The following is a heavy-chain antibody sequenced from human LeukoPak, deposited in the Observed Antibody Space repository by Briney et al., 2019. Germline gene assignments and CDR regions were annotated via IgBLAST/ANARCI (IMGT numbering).Heavy chain of an antibody. CDR1: GGSMSSGGYF. CDR2: IYYSGST. J-gene: IGHJ4*02. CDR3: ARVNHYALDS. V-gene: IGHV4-31*03. Sequence: PSETLSLTCTVSGGSMSSGGYFWSWIRQHPGKGLEWIGYIYYSGSTYYNPSLKSRLTILVYTSKKQFSLRLRAVTAADTAVYFCARVNHYALDSWGQGTLVTVSS. D-gene: IGHD4-17*01.